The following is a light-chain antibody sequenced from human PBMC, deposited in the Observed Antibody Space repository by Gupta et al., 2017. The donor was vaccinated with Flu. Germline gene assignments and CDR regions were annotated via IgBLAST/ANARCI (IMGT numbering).Light chain of an antibody. CDR2: GAS. Sequence: EIVLTQSPGTLSWSPGESATLSCRASQSLRSNFLAWYQQKPGQPPRLVIYGASSRAGGTTGCFGGGGETKDFTHISSGQEEEACDEYYRHRHRTSCAFGHGTXVDIK. V-gene: IGKV3-20*01. J-gene: IGKJ1*01. CDR3: HRHRTSCA. CDR1: QSLRSNF.